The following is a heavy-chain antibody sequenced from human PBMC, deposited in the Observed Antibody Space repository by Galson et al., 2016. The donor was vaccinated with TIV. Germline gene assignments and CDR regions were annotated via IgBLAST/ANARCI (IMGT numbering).Heavy chain of an antibody. V-gene: IGHV1-18*01. CDR1: GYPFTSFG. CDR3: ARPMYYYGSGSFQYYGMDV. CDR2: ISVYNGDT. J-gene: IGHJ6*02. D-gene: IGHD3-10*01. Sequence: VKVSCKASGYPFTSFGLSWVRQAPGQGLAWMGWISVYNGDTDYAVKFQGRVTLTTDRYTDTAYMDLRSLGSDDTAVYFCARPMYYYGSGSFQYYGMDVWGQGTTVAVSS.